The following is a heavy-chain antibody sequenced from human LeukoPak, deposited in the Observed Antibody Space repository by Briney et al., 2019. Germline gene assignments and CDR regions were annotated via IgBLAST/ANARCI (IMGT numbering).Heavy chain of an antibody. Sequence: PGGSLRLSCAASGFTFSSYWMSWVRQAPGKGLEWVANIKQDGSEKYYVDSVKGRFTISRDNAKNSLYLQMNSLRAEDTAVYYCARDPLGYSSGGFHWGQGTLVTVSS. CDR1: GFTFSSYW. CDR2: IKQDGSEK. D-gene: IGHD6-19*01. J-gene: IGHJ4*02. CDR3: ARDPLGYSSGGFH. V-gene: IGHV3-7*01.